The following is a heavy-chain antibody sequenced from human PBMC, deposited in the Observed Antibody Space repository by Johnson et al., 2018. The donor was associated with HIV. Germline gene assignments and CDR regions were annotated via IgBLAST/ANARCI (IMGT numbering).Heavy chain of an antibody. CDR1: GLTSTSYA. CDR2: MSDDGINK. Sequence: QQQQVEARGGVVLPGRSLRLSSAASGLTSTSYALHWVRQTPGKGLEWVAVMSDDGINKYYADSVKCRFMISRANSKTSVNLKMSSLRAEDTAVYYCARPQVAAAGRVVGNVESGDDAFDIWGQGTMVTVSS. D-gene: IGHD6-13*01. J-gene: IGHJ3*02. CDR3: ARPQVAAAGRVVGNVESGDDAFDI. V-gene: IGHV3-30*04.